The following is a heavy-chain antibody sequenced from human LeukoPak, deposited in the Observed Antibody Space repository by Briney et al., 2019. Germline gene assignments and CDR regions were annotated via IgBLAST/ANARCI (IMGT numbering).Heavy chain of an antibody. D-gene: IGHD3-9*01. J-gene: IGHJ3*02. CDR1: GYTFTSYG. CDR2: ISAYNGNT. Sequence: ASVKVSCKASGYTFTSYGISWVRQAPGQGLEWMGWISAYNGNTNYAQKLQGRVTMTTDTSTSTAYMELRSLRSDDTAVYYCARDGKPARLQYFDGQHAFDIWGQGTMVTVSS. V-gene: IGHV1-18*01. CDR3: ARDGKPARLQYFDGQHAFDI.